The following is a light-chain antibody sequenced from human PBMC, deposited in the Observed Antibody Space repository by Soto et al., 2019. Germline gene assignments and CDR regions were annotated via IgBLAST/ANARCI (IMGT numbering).Light chain of an antibody. CDR1: SSDVGGYNY. Sequence: QSVLTQPPSASGSPGQSVTISCTGTSSDVGGYNYVSWYQQHAGKAPKLMIYEVAKRPSGVPDRFSGSKSANTASLTVSGLQAEDEAEYYCGSYAGSNIVFGGGTKLTVL. CDR2: EVA. V-gene: IGLV2-8*01. CDR3: GSYAGSNIV. J-gene: IGLJ2*01.